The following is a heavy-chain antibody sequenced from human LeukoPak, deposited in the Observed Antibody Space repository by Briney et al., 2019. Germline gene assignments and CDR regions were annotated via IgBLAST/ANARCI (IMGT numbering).Heavy chain of an antibody. CDR1: GGSFSGYY. D-gene: IGHD1-1*01. J-gene: IGHJ4*02. CDR3: ASGNDYFDY. CDR2: IYYSGST. V-gene: IGHV4-59*01. Sequence: PSETLSLTCAVYGGSFSGYYWSWIRQPPGKGLEWIGYIYYSGSTNYNPSLKSRVTISVDTSKNQFSLKLSSVTAADTAVYYCASGNDYFDYWGQGTLVTVSS.